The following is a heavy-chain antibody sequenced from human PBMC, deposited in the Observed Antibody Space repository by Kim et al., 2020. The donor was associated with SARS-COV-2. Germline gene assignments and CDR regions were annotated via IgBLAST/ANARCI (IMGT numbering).Heavy chain of an antibody. Sequence: ASVKVSCKASGYTFTSYDINWVRQATGQGLEWMGWMNPNSGNTGYAQKFQGRVTMTRNTSISTAYMELSSLRSEDTAVYYCARGGYFDWLLTYYYYGMDVWGQGTTVTVSS. CDR2: MNPNSGNT. D-gene: IGHD3-9*01. J-gene: IGHJ6*02. V-gene: IGHV1-8*01. CDR1: GYTFTSYD. CDR3: ARGGYFDWLLTYYYYGMDV.